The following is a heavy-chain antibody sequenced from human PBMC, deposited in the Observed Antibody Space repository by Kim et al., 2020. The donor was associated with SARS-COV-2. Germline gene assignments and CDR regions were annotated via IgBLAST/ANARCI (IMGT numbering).Heavy chain of an antibody. D-gene: IGHD3-22*01. CDR3: ARWYYYDSSGYWNNYFDY. J-gene: IGHJ4*02. Sequence: KARFPNSRDNAKNPLYLQMNSLRAEDTAVYYCARWYYYDSSGYWNNYFDYWGQGTLVTVSS. V-gene: IGHV3-11*01.